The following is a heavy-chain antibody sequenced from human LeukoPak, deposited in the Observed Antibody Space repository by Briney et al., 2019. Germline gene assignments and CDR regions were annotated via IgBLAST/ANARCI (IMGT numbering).Heavy chain of an antibody. D-gene: IGHD3-10*01. CDR1: GFTFSSYW. Sequence: GGSLRLSCAASGFTFSSYWISWVRQAPGKGLEWVANIKQDGSEKYYVDSVKGRFTISRDNAKNSLYLQMNSLRAEDTAVYYCAREDYGSGSYDPDYWGQGTLVTVSS. CDR2: IKQDGSEK. J-gene: IGHJ4*02. V-gene: IGHV3-7*01. CDR3: AREDYGSGSYDPDY.